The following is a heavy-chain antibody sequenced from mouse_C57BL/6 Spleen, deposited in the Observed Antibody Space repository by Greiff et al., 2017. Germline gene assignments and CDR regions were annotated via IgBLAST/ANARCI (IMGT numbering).Heavy chain of an antibody. Sequence: VQLQQSGTVLARPGASVKMSCKTSGYTFTSYWMHWVKQRPGQGLEWIGAIYPGNSDTSYNQKFKGKAKLTAVTSASTAYMELSSLTNEDSAVYYCTREEDYYGSSPWFAYWGQGTLVTVSA. CDR1: GYTFTSYW. CDR2: IYPGNSDT. D-gene: IGHD1-1*01. J-gene: IGHJ3*01. V-gene: IGHV1-5*01. CDR3: TREEDYYGSSPWFAY.